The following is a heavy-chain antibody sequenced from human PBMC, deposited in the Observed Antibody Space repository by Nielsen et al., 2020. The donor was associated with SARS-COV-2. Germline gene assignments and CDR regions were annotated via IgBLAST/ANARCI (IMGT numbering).Heavy chain of an antibody. Sequence: GESLKISCTASGFTFGDYAMSWFRQAPGKGLEWVGFIRSKAYGGTTEYAASVKGRFTISRDDSKSIAYLQINSLKTEDTAVYYCTRGHSSWYPAEYFQHWGQGTLVTVSS. V-gene: IGHV3-49*03. CDR2: IRSKAYGGTT. CDR3: TRGHSSWYPAEYFQH. J-gene: IGHJ1*01. D-gene: IGHD6-13*01. CDR1: GFTFGDYA.